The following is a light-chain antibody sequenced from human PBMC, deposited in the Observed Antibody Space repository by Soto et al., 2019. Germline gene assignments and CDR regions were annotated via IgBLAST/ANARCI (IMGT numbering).Light chain of an antibody. V-gene: IGKV3-15*01. CDR2: SAS. CDR3: QQYNTWPPT. J-gene: IGKJ1*01. Sequence: EIVMTQSPATLSASPGERATLSCRASQSVRSNLAWYQQKPGQAPRPLIYSASTRATGIPARFSGSGSGTEFTLSIGSLQSEDFAIYYCQQYNTWPPTFGQGTKVEIK. CDR1: QSVRSN.